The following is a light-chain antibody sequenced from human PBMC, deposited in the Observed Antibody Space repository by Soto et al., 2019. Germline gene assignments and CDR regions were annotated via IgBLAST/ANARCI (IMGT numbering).Light chain of an antibody. Sequence: QSVLTQLPSVSGAPGQRVTISCTGSSSNIGAGYDVHWYQQLPGTAPKLLIYGNSNRPSGVPDRFSGSKSGTSASLAITGLQAEDEADYYCQSYDSSLSGNVVFGGGTKVTVL. CDR2: GNS. V-gene: IGLV1-40*01. CDR1: SSNIGAGYD. J-gene: IGLJ2*01. CDR3: QSYDSSLSGNVV.